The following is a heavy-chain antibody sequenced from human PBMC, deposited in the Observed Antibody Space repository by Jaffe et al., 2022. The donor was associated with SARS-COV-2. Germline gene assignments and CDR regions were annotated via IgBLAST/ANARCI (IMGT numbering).Heavy chain of an antibody. CDR1: GVTPDEYA. D-gene: IGHD3-16*01. J-gene: IGHJ4*02. V-gene: IGHV3-9*02. CDR3: TRDGVPGGADY. Sequence: EVRLVESGGGLVQPGRSVRLSCAIFGVTPDEYAVHWVRQAPGKGLEWVSGIFWKGGGTGYADSVKGRFTISRDKAKNSLYLQMNSLRGDDTALYYCTRDGVPGGADYWGQGTLVTVSS. CDR2: IFWKGGGT.